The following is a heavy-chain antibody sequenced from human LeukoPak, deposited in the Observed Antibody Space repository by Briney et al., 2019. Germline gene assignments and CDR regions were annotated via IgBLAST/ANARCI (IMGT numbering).Heavy chain of an antibody. J-gene: IGHJ4*02. CDR2: INHSGST. V-gene: IGHV4-34*01. CDR1: GGSFSGYY. D-gene: IGHD3-22*01. Sequence: NASETLSLTCAVYGGSFSGYYWSWIRQPPGKGLEWIGEINHSGSTNYNPSLKSRVTISVDTSKNQFSLKLSSVTAADTAVYYCARGGPSYYYDSSGYYWDWGQGTLVTVSS. CDR3: ARGGPSYYYDSSGYYWD.